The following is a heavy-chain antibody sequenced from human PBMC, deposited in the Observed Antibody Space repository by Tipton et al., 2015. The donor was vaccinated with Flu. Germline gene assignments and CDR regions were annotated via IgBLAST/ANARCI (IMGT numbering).Heavy chain of an antibody. J-gene: IGHJ4*02. CDR1: GGSLSSHY. D-gene: IGHD5-18*01. CDR3: ARQPSNTASFDS. V-gene: IGHV4-59*08. CDR2: THSNGDT. Sequence: TLSLTCTVSGGSLSSHYWSWIRQPPGKGLEWIAYTHSNGDTNHNPSLKSRATISVDTSKSQFSLKLNSLTAADTAVYYCARQPSNTASFDSWGQGTLVTVSS.